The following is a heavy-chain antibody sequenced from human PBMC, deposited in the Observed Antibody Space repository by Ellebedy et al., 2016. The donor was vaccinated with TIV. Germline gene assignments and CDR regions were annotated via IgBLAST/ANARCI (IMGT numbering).Heavy chain of an antibody. V-gene: IGHV3-7*01. CDR3: ARDQWLGRAYYFDS. D-gene: IGHD6-19*01. Sequence: GESLKISCAASGFTFSNYWMTWVRQAPGKGLEWVANIKQDGSEEYYVDSVKGRFAISRDNARNSLHVQMNSLRDEDTVVYYCARDQWLGRAYYFDSWGQGTLVTVSS. J-gene: IGHJ4*02. CDR1: GFTFSNYW. CDR2: IKQDGSEE.